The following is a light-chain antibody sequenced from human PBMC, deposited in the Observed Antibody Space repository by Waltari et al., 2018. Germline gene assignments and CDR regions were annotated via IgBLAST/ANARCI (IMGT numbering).Light chain of an antibody. CDR1: SLRSYY. V-gene: IGLV3-19*01. J-gene: IGLJ2*01. CDR3: HSRDGSGVGGS. Sequence: SSELTQDPAVSVAMGQTVRLTCQGDSLRSYYASWYQQGPGQAPILVMYDKNNRPSGVPDRVSGASTDDAGALTITGAQAEEEGSYYCHSRDGSGVGGSFGGGTKLTVL. CDR2: DKN.